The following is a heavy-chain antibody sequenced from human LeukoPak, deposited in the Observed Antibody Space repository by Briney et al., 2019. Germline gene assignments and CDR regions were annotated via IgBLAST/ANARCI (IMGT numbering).Heavy chain of an antibody. CDR3: ARHVEVQLIDFYYSYMDV. D-gene: IGHD2-2*01. J-gene: IGHJ6*03. Sequence: SETLSLTCTVSGGSISSYHWSWIRQPPGKGLEWIGYLYSSGNTNYNPSLKSRVTISLDTPKNQVSLRLTSATAADTAVYYCARHVEVQLIDFYYSYMDVWGNGTTVTVSS. V-gene: IGHV4-59*08. CDR2: LYSSGNT. CDR1: GGSISSYH.